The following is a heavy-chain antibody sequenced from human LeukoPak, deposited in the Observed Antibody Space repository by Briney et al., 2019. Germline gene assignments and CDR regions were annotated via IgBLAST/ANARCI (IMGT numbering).Heavy chain of an antibody. CDR1: GFTFDDYG. Sequence: GGSLRLSCAASGFTFDDYGMTWVRQAPGKGLEWVSSINWSGGSTGYADSVKGRFTISRDNAKNSLFLQMNSLRAEDTALYYCARDRGPYDSSGYYPYDAFDIWGQGTMVTVSS. CDR2: INWSGGST. D-gene: IGHD3-22*01. CDR3: ARDRGPYDSSGYYPYDAFDI. V-gene: IGHV3-20*04. J-gene: IGHJ3*02.